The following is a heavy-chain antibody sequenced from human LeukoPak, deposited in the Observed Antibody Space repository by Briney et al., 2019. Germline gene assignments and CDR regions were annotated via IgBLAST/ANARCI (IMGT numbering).Heavy chain of an antibody. CDR2: IYYSGIT. J-gene: IGHJ3*02. CDR1: GDSISNYY. D-gene: IGHD1-26*01. CDR3: ARELKVGATGAFDI. Sequence: SETLSLTCTVSGDSISNYYWSWIRQPPGKGLEWIGYIYYSGITNYNPSLKSRVTISLDTSNQFSLKVRSVTAAGTAVYYCARELKVGATGAFDIWGQGTMVTVSS. V-gene: IGHV4-59*01.